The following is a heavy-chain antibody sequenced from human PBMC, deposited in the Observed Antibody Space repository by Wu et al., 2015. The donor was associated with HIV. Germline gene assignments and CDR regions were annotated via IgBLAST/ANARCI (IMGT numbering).Heavy chain of an antibody. J-gene: IGHJ3*02. D-gene: IGHD2-2*03. V-gene: IGHV1-69*05. CDR3: ARDGGYCSSTSCYEEAFDI. CDR1: GGTFSSYA. CDR2: IIPIFGTA. Sequence: QVQLVQSGAEVKKPGSSVKVSCKASGGTFSSYAISWVRQAPGQGLEWMGGIIPIFGTANYAQKFQGRVTITTDESTSTAYMELSSLRSEDTAAYYCARDGGYCSSTSCYEEAFDIWGQGTMVTVSS.